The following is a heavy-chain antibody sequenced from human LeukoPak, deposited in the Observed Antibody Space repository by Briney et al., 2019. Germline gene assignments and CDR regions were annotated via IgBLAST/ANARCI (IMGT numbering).Heavy chain of an antibody. CDR2: IRPEGTTT. CDR1: GFTFSTYW. V-gene: IGHV3-74*03. CDR3: ARDLDWILFDY. J-gene: IGHJ4*02. D-gene: IGHD3-9*01. Sequence: GSLRLSCAASGFTFSTYWMHWVRQAPGKGLVWVSRIRPEGTTTAYADSVKGRFTISRDNAKNTLFLQMNSLSAEDTAVYYCARDLDWILFDYWGQGTLVTVSS.